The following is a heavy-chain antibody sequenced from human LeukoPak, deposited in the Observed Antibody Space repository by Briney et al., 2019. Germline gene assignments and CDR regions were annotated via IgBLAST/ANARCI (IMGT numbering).Heavy chain of an antibody. D-gene: IGHD2/OR15-2a*01. J-gene: IGHJ4*02. Sequence: GGSLRLSCGASGFTFSSDWMNWVRQAPGKGLEWVAPIKQEGSDKYTVDSVKGRFTITSANANNSLKLQMNSLRAKAKAADYCASVPRSSIDYWGQGTRVAVSS. V-gene: IGHV3-7*05. CDR2: IKQEGSDK. CDR3: ASVPRSSIDY. CDR1: GFTFSSDW.